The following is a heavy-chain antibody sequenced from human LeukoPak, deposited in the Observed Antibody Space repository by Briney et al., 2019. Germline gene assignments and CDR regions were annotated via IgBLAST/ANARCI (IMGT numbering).Heavy chain of an antibody. CDR1: GYTFTSYG. D-gene: IGHD3-10*01. Sequence: ASVKVSCKASGYTFTSYGITWVRQAPEQGLEWMGWISGYNGNTNYAQKFQGRVTMTTDTSTSTVYMELRSLRSDDTAVYYCARDDNYGSGQPDDWGQGTLVTVSS. CDR3: ARDDNYGSGQPDD. CDR2: ISGYNGNT. V-gene: IGHV1-18*01. J-gene: IGHJ4*02.